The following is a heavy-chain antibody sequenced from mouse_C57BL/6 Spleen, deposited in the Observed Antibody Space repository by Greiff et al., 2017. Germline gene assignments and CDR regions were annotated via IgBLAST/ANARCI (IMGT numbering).Heavy chain of an antibody. CDR2: INPNNGGT. CDR1: GYTFTDYN. D-gene: IGHD1-3*01. V-gene: IGHV1-18*01. CDR3: ARESGYAMDY. Sequence: VQLKQSGPELVKPGASVKIPCKASGYTFTDYNMDWVKQSHGKSLEWIGDINPNNGGTIYTQKFKGKATLTVDKSSSTAYMELRSLTSEDTAVYYCARESGYAMDYWGQGTSVTVSS. J-gene: IGHJ4*01.